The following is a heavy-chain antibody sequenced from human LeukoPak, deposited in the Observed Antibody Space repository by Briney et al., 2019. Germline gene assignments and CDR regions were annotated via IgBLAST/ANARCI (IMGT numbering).Heavy chain of an antibody. D-gene: IGHD6-19*01. Sequence: GGSLRLSCAASGFTFSSYSMNWVRLAPGKGLEWVSSISSSSSYIYYADSVKGRFTISRDNAKNSLYLQMNSLRAEDTAVYYCARGISWRPIAVAPFDYWGQGTLVTVSS. V-gene: IGHV3-21*01. CDR1: GFTFSSYS. CDR2: ISSSSSYI. J-gene: IGHJ4*02. CDR3: ARGISWRPIAVAPFDY.